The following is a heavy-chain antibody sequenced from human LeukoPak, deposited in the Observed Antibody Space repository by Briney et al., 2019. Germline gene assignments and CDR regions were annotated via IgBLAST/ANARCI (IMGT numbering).Heavy chain of an antibody. V-gene: IGHV4-4*07. J-gene: IGHJ4*02. CDR3: AVLVPLAVDY. Sequence: SETLSLTCTVSGGSISSYYWSWIRQPPGKGRVWIGRIYTSGSTNYNPSLQSRVTTSVDTSKNQFFLQLRSVTAADTAVYYFAVLVPLAVDYWGERTPVTLSS. CDR2: IYTSGST. CDR1: GGSISSYY.